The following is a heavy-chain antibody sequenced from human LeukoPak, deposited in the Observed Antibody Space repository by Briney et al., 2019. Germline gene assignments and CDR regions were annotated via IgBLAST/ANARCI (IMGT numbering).Heavy chain of an antibody. D-gene: IGHD6-13*01. V-gene: IGHV3-30*02. CDR2: IRYDGSNE. CDR3: AKDILYSSSWYYMDV. CDR1: GFTFSSYG. J-gene: IGHJ6*03. Sequence: PGGSLRLSCAASGFTFSSYGMHWVRQAPGKGLEWVAFIRYDGSNEYYADPVKGRFTISRDNSKNTLYLQMNSLRAEDTAVYYCAKDILYSSSWYYMDVWGKGTTVTVSS.